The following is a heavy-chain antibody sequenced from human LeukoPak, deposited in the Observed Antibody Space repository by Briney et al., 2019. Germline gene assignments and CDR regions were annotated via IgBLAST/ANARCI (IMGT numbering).Heavy chain of an antibody. CDR1: GGTFSSYA. CDR2: IIPIFGTA. CDR3: ATDYVLLWFGELPYGLPY. J-gene: IGHJ4*02. V-gene: IGHV1-69*13. Sequence: GASVKVSCKASGGTFSSYAISWVRQAPGQGLEWMGGIIPIFGTANYAQKFQGRVTITADESTSTAYMELSSLRSEDTAVYYCATDYVLLWFGELPYGLPYWGQGTLVTVSS. D-gene: IGHD3-10*01.